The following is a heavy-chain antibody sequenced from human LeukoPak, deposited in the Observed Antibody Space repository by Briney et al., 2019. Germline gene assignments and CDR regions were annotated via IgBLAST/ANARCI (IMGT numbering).Heavy chain of an antibody. Sequence: GGSLRLSCAASGFTFDDYAMPWVRQAPGKGLEWVSGISWNSGGIGYADSVKGRFTISRDNAKNSLYLQMNSLRADDTALYYCAKGKKMTVAGLFDYWGQGTLVTVSS. J-gene: IGHJ4*02. CDR3: AKGKKMTVAGLFDY. CDR2: ISWNSGGI. V-gene: IGHV3-9*01. CDR1: GFTFDDYA. D-gene: IGHD6-19*01.